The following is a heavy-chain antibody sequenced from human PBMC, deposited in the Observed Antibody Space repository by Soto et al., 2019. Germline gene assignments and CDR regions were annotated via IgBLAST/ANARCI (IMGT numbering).Heavy chain of an antibody. D-gene: IGHD1-26*01. CDR1: GYTFTSYS. CDR2: INAGNGNT. J-gene: IGHJ6*02. V-gene: IGHV1-3*01. CDR3: ARWSIVGATTLGMDV. Sequence: ASVKVSCKASGYTFTSYSMHWVLQAPGQRLEWMGWINAGNGNTKYSQKFQGRVTITRDTSASTAYMELSSLRSEDTAVYYCARWSIVGATTLGMDVWGQGTTVTVSS.